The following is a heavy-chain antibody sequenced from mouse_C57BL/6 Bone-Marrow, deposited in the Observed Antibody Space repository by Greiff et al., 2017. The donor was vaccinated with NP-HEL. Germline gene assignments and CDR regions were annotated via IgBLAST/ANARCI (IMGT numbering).Heavy chain of an antibody. CDR2: ISDGGSYT. V-gene: IGHV5-4*03. Sequence: EVKLMESGGGLVKPGGSLKLSCAASGFTFSSYAMSWVRQTPEKRLEWVATISDGGSYTYYPDNVKGRFTISRDNAKNNLYLQMSHLKSEDTAMYYCARGNYYGNSWFAYWGQGTLVTVSA. CDR1: GFTFSSYA. J-gene: IGHJ3*01. CDR3: ARGNYYGNSWFAY. D-gene: IGHD2-1*01.